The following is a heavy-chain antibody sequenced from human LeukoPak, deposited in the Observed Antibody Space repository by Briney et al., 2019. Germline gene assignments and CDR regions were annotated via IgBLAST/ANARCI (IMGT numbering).Heavy chain of an antibody. J-gene: IGHJ4*02. D-gene: IGHD1-1*01. Sequence: GASVKVSCTASGGTFSSYAISWVRQAPGQGLEWMGRIIPILGIANYAQKFQGRVTITADKSTSTAYMELSSLRSEDTAVYYCARYRTDYYFDYWGQGTLVTVSS. CDR1: GGTFSSYA. CDR2: IIPILGIA. CDR3: ARYRTDYYFDY. V-gene: IGHV1-69*04.